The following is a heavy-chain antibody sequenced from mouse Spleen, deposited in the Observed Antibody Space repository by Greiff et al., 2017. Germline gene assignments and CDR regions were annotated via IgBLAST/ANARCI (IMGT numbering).Heavy chain of an antibody. J-gene: IGHJ3*01. Sequence: QVQLQQSAAELARPGASVKMSCKASGYTFTSYTMHWVKQRPGQGLEWIGYINPSSGYTEYNQKFKDKTTLTADKSSSTAYMQLSSLTSEDSAVYYCARDYYGNYDPSWFAYWGQGTLVTVSA. D-gene: IGHD2-1*01. CDR1: GYTFTSYT. CDR3: ARDYYGNYDPSWFAY. CDR2: INPSSGYT. V-gene: IGHV1-4*02.